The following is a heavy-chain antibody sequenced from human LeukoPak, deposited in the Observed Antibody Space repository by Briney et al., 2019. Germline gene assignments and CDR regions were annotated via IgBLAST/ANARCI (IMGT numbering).Heavy chain of an antibody. Sequence: PGGSLRLSCAASGFTFSNYGTHWVRQAPGKGLEWVSCISSSGGIIYYADSVKGRFTISRDHAKNSLYLQMNSLRAGDTAVYYCARNLDVWGQGTLVTVSS. V-gene: IGHV3-48*04. D-gene: IGHD1-1*01. CDR2: ISSSGGII. J-gene: IGHJ4*02. CDR3: ARNLDV. CDR1: GFTFSNYG.